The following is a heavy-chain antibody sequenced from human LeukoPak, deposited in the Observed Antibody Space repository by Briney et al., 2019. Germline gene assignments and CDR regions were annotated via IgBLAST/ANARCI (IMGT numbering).Heavy chain of an antibody. J-gene: IGHJ4*02. V-gene: IGHV3-74*01. CDR1: GLTFSSHW. CDR2: ISPTGSTT. Sequence: PTGGSLRLSCAASGLTFSSHWMHWVRRAPGKGLVWVSRISPTGSTTSYADSVKGRFTVSRDNAKNTLYLQVNNLRDEDTAVYYCARGPNSNWSGLDFWGQGTLLTVSS. CDR3: ARGPNSNWSGLDF. D-gene: IGHD6-6*01.